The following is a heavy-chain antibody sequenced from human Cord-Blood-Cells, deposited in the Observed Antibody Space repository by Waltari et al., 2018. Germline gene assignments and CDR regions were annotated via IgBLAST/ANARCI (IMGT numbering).Heavy chain of an antibody. Sequence: QVQLQESGPGLVKPSETLSLTCTVSGGSISSYYWSWIRQPPGKGLEWIVYIYYSGSTNYNPSLKSRVTISVDTSKNQFSLKLSSVTAADTAVYYCARHEGSYDFWSGYDYWGQGTLVTVSS. CDR3: ARHEGSYDFWSGYDY. J-gene: IGHJ4*02. CDR2: IYYSGST. CDR1: GGSISSYY. V-gene: IGHV4-59*08. D-gene: IGHD3-3*01.